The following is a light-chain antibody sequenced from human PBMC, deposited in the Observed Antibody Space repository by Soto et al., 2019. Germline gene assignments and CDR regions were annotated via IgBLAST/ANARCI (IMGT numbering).Light chain of an antibody. CDR2: KAS. CDR1: QSISSW. J-gene: IGKJ1*01. Sequence: DIQMTQSASTLSASVGDRVTITCRASQSISSWLAWYQQKPGKAPKLLIYKASSLESGVPSRFSGSGSGTEFTLTINSLQPGDFATYYCQQYNSYPWTFGQGTKVEIK. CDR3: QQYNSYPWT. V-gene: IGKV1-5*03.